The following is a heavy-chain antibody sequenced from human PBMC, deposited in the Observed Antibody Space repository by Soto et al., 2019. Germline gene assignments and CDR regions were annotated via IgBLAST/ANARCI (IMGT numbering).Heavy chain of an antibody. V-gene: IGHV3-11*01. CDR2: ISGGSYSI. D-gene: IGHD6-19*01. J-gene: IGHJ5*02. CDR1: GFTFSDYH. Sequence: QVQLVESGGGLVKPGGSLRLSCAASGFTFSDYHMSWIRQAPGKGLEWVSYISGGSYSIYYADSVKGRFTISRDNAKNSVHLQMSSLRAKDTAVYYCARGAERGWGWFDPWGQGTLVTVSS. CDR3: ARGAERGWGWFDP.